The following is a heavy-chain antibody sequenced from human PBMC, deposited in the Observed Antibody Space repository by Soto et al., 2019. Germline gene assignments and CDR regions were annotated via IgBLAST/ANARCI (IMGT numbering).Heavy chain of an antibody. V-gene: IGHV1-46*01. CDR3: ARDGWFSALRIPFGLDV. Sequence: ASVKVSCKASGYTFSNYYIHWVRQAPGQGHEWIVIINPNGGSTTYAQKFQGRVTMTRDTSTSSVYMELSILTSEDTALYYCARDGWFSALRIPFGLDVWGQGTTVTVSS. CDR2: INPNGGST. D-gene: IGHD3-3*01. J-gene: IGHJ6*02. CDR1: GYTFSNYY.